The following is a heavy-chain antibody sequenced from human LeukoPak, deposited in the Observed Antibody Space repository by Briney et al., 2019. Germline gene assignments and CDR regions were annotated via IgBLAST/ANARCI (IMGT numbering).Heavy chain of an antibody. CDR1: GFTFSSYD. V-gene: IGHV3-23*01. CDR3: AHVAGWHWFDP. Sequence: PGGSLRLSCAASGFTFSSYDMTWVRQAPGRGLEWVSSIRPSGDNTYYGDSVKGRFTISRDNSKNTVYLQMNNMRVDDTAVYYCAHVAGWHWFDPWGQGTLVTVSS. D-gene: IGHD6-19*01. CDR2: IRPSGDNT. J-gene: IGHJ5*02.